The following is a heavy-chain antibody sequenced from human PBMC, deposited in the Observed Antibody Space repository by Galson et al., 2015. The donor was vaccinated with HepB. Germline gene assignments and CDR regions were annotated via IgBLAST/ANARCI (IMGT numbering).Heavy chain of an antibody. Sequence: SVKVSCKASGSTFSMYGFSWVRQAPGEGLEWMGWISTHAGNTNTAQRFQGRVTLTTDTTTTTAYMELRSLTYDDTAVYYCARDPVRFQLRPSFSHPWGQGTLVTVSS. D-gene: IGHD1-1*01. CDR3: ARDPVRFQLRPSFSHP. V-gene: IGHV1-18*01. CDR2: ISTHAGNT. CDR1: GSTFSMYG. J-gene: IGHJ5*02.